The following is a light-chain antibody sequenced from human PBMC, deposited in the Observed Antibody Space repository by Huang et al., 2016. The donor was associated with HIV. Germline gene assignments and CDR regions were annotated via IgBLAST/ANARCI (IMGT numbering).Light chain of an antibody. Sequence: EILLTQSPATLSLSPGERATLSCRASQSISNFLAWYQQRPGQPPRLRIYDASTRATGITDRFSGSGSGTDFTLTISTLEPEDFAVYYCQQRSSWPPFTFGPGTKVDFK. CDR3: QQRSSWPPFT. CDR1: QSISNF. V-gene: IGKV3-11*01. CDR2: DAS. J-gene: IGKJ3*01.